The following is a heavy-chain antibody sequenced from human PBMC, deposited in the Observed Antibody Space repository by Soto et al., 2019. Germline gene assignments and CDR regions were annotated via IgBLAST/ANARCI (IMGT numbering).Heavy chain of an antibody. D-gene: IGHD6-13*01. CDR3: ARLAARSSWYASFDY. J-gene: IGHJ4*02. CDR1: GFPFSNYA. CDR2: ISDSGGST. Sequence: GGSLRLSCAASGFPFSNYATGWVRQAPGKGLEWVSTISDSGGSTYYADYVKGRSTISRDNSKNTLFLQMSSLGAEDTAVYYCARLAARSSWYASFDYWGLGTLVTVSS. V-gene: IGHV3-23*01.